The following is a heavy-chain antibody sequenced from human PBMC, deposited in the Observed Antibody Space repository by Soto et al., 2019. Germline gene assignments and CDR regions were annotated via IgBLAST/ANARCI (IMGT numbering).Heavy chain of an antibody. Sequence: SVTDSCQSNLCTLSSYAISWVRQAPGQGLEWMGGIIPIFGTANYAQKFQGRVTITADESTSTAYMELSSLRSEDTAVYYCARDQGGSSWLDYWGQGTLVTVSS. CDR2: IIPIFGTA. J-gene: IGHJ4*02. CDR3: ARDQGGSSWLDY. CDR1: LCTLSSYA. D-gene: IGHD6-13*01. V-gene: IGHV1-69*13.